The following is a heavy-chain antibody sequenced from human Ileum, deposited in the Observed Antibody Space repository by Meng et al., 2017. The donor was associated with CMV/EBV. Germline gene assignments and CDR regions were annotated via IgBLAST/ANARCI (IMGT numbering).Heavy chain of an antibody. CDR2: ISAGGGSS. CDR1: GFTFSSYW. CDR3: AKDMKGDDFFDY. V-gene: IGHV3-23*01. J-gene: IGHJ4*02. D-gene: IGHD5-24*01. Sequence: GESLKISCAASGFTFSSYWMSWVRQAPGKGLEWVSAISAGGGSSHFGDSVKGRFTIYKDVSKNMVYLQMNSLRPEDSAIYYCAKDMKGDDFFDYWGQGTPVTVSS.